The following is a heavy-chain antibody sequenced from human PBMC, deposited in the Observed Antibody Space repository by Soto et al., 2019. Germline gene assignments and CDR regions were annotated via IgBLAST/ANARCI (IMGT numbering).Heavy chain of an antibody. J-gene: IGHJ4*02. CDR1: GFTFSSYG. Sequence: QVQLVESGGGVVQPGRSLRLSCAASGFTFSSYGMHWVRQAPGKGLEWVAVISYDGSNKYYADSVKGRFTISRDNSKNTLYLQMNSLRAEDTAVYYCAKDFLRWRDVLYYFDSWGQGTLVTVSS. V-gene: IGHV3-30*18. CDR3: AKDFLRWRDVLYYFDS. CDR2: ISYDGSNK. D-gene: IGHD2-8*02.